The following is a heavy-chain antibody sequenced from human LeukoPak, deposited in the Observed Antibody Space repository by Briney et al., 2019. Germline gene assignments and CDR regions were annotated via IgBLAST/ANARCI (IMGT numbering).Heavy chain of an antibody. D-gene: IGHD6-6*01. Sequence: GGSLRLSCAASGFTFSNYAMSWVRQPPGEGLEWVSIISDSGGSTNYADSVKGRFTISRDNSKNTLYLQVNSLRVDDTAIYYCARGGGASVSSLKYWGQGTLVTVSS. V-gene: IGHV3-23*01. CDR2: ISDSGGST. J-gene: IGHJ4*02. CDR1: GFTFSNYA. CDR3: ARGGGASVSSLKY.